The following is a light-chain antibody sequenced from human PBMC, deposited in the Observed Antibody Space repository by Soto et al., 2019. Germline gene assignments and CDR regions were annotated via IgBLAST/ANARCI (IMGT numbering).Light chain of an antibody. CDR2: AAS. J-gene: IGKJ1*01. CDR3: QQSYSNTWT. V-gene: IGKV1-39*01. CDR1: QYISVD. Sequence: DIQVTQSPSSLSASVGDRVTITCRASQYISVDLNWYQQTPGKAPKLLIYAASTLVSGTPSRFSGGGSGTEYTFTIISLQPEDFASYYCQQSYSNTWTFGQGTRVEIK.